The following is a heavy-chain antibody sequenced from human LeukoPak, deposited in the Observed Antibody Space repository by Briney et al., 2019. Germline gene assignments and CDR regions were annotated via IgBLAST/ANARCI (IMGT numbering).Heavy chain of an antibody. CDR1: GYTFTSYG. CDR3: ARDTLWFGELLSLNWFDP. Sequence: ASVKVSCKASGYTFTSYGISWVRQAPGQGLEWMGIINPSGGSTSYAQKFQGRVTMTRDTSTSTVYMELSSLRSEDTAVYYCARDTLWFGELLSLNWFDPWGQGTLVTVSS. V-gene: IGHV1-46*01. CDR2: INPSGGST. D-gene: IGHD3-10*01. J-gene: IGHJ5*02.